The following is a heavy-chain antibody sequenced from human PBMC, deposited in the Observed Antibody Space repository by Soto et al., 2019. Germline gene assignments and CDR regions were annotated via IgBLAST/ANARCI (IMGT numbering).Heavy chain of an antibody. D-gene: IGHD1-7*01. J-gene: IGHJ4*02. V-gene: IGHV1-2*02. CDR2: INPNSGMT. Sequence: ASLRVSCKACGYTFTTYYLHWVVQDPGQCLEWMGCINPNSGMTNAAPKFQGRVTMTTDTSITTAYIELSRLNSGDTPVYYCARTELTKLPNFAYWGQGTQLTGSS. CDR1: GYTFTTYY. CDR3: ARTELTKLPNFAY.